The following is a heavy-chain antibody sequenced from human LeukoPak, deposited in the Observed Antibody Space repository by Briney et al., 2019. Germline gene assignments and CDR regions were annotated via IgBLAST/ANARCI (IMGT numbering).Heavy chain of an antibody. CDR3: ARDSTLSIDY. V-gene: IGHV4-59*12. CDR2: IYYSGST. J-gene: IGHJ4*02. D-gene: IGHD2-2*01. Sequence: PSETLSLTCTVSGGSISSYYWSWIRQPPGKGLEWIGYIYYSGSTNYNPSLKSRATISVDTSKNQFSLKLSSVTAADTAVYYCARDSTLSIDYWGQGTLVTVSS. CDR1: GGSISSYY.